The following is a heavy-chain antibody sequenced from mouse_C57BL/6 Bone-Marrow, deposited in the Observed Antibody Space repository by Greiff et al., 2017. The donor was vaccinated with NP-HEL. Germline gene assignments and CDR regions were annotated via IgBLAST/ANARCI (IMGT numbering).Heavy chain of an antibody. CDR1: GYTFTSYW. Sequence: QVQLQQPGAELVKPGASVKLSCKASGYTFTSYWMHWVKQRPGQGLEWIGMIHPNSGSTNYNEKFKSKATLTVDKSSSTAYMQLSSLTSEDSAVYYCARMNYGSGGSYWYFDVWGTGTTVTVAS. CDR2: IHPNSGST. D-gene: IGHD1-1*01. CDR3: ARMNYGSGGSYWYFDV. J-gene: IGHJ1*03. V-gene: IGHV1-64*01.